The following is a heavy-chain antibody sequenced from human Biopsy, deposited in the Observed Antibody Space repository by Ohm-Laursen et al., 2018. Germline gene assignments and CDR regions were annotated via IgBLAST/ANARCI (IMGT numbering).Heavy chain of an antibody. V-gene: IGHV4-38-2*02. D-gene: IGHD2-15*01. Sequence: TLSLTCTVSGYIIDSNYYWGWIRQPPGKGLEWIGSILHNRGTFYNPSLQSRITISVDTSKNQFSLKLISVAAADTAVYYCARDYSWDYWGQGILVAVSS. CDR1: GYIIDSNYY. J-gene: IGHJ4*02. CDR3: ARDYSWDY. CDR2: ILHNRGT.